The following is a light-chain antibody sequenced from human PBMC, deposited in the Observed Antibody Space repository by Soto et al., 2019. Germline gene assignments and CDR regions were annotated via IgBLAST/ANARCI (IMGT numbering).Light chain of an antibody. J-gene: IGKJ4*01. CDR1: QSIGRY. V-gene: IGKV1-39*01. CDR2: AAS. CDR3: QQSHSTPLT. Sequence: DIQMTQSPSSLSASVGDRVTITCRASQSIGRYLNWYQQRPGKAPKFLIYAASNLQSGVPSRFSGSGFGTDFTLSISSLQPEDFATYYGQQSHSTPLTFGGGTKVEIK.